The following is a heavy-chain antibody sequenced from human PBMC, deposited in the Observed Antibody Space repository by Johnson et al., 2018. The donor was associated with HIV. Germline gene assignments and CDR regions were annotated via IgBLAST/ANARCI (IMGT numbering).Heavy chain of an antibody. CDR1: GFTVSSNY. V-gene: IGHV3-66*01. CDR3: ARFCSGGSCYYDAFDI. Sequence: VQLVESGGGLVQPGGSLRLSCAASGFTVSSNYISWVRQAPGKGLEWVSVIYSGGSTYYADSVKGRFTISRDNAKNSLYLQMNSLRAEDTAVYYCARFCSGGSCYYDAFDIWGQGTMVTVSS. D-gene: IGHD2-15*01. J-gene: IGHJ3*02. CDR2: IYSGGST.